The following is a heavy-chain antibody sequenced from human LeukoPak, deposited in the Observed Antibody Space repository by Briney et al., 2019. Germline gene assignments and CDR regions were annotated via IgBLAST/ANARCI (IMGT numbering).Heavy chain of an antibody. Sequence: PSETLSLTCTVSGGSISSSGYSWGWIRQPPGKGLEWIGYISYSGSTNFNPSLKSRVTISVDTSKNQFSLKLSSVTAADTAVYYCAREGTAGTNLNWFDPWGQGTLVTVSS. D-gene: IGHD1-1*01. CDR1: GGSISSSGYS. V-gene: IGHV4-61*08. CDR3: AREGTAGTNLNWFDP. CDR2: ISYSGST. J-gene: IGHJ5*02.